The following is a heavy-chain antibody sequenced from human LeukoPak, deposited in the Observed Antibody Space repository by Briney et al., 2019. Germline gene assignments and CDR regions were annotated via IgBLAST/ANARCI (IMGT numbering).Heavy chain of an antibody. Sequence: PSETLSLTCTVSGGSIRNNNYYWGWIRQPPGKGLEWIGRIYYSESTYYNPSLKSRATISVDTSKNQFSLKLSSVTAADTAVYYCARGGGGWNYYYYYYMDVWGKGTTVTVSS. D-gene: IGHD6-19*01. CDR1: GGSIRNNNYY. CDR3: ARGGGGWNYYYYYYMDV. CDR2: IYYSEST. J-gene: IGHJ6*03. V-gene: IGHV4-39*07.